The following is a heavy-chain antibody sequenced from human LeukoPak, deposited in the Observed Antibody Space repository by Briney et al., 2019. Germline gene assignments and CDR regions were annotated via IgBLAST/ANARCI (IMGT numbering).Heavy chain of an antibody. D-gene: IGHD3-22*01. Sequence: PGGSLRLSCAASGFTFSSYSMNWVRQAPGKGLEWVSYISSSSSTIYYADSVKGRFTISRDNAKNSLYLQMNSLRAEDTAVYYCARVRYYYDSSGYNDYWGQGTLVTVSS. CDR2: ISSSSSTI. V-gene: IGHV3-48*04. CDR3: ARVRYYYDSSGYNDY. J-gene: IGHJ4*02. CDR1: GFTFSSYS.